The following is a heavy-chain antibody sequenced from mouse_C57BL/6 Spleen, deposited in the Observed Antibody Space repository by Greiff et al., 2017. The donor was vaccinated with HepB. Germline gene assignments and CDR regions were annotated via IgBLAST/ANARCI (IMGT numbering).Heavy chain of an antibody. CDR3: ARFPNFSDYYGSSYVPFDY. D-gene: IGHD1-1*01. V-gene: IGHV14-3*01. Sequence: EVQGVESVAELVRPGASVKLSCTASGFNIKNTYMHWVKQRPEQGLEWIGRIDPANGNTKYAPKFQGKATITADTSSNTAYLQLSSLTSEDTAIYYCARFPNFSDYYGSSYVPFDYWGQGTTLTVSS. J-gene: IGHJ2*01. CDR2: IDPANGNT. CDR1: GFNIKNTY.